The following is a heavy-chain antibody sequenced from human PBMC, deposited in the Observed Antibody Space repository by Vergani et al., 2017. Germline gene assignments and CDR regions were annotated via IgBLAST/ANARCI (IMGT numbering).Heavy chain of an antibody. CDR3: ARDRRDGYTRYFDY. CDR2: ISGSGGSTYYA. CDR1: GFTFSNFA. J-gene: IGHJ4*02. Sequence: EVQLVESGGGLVQPGGSLRLSCAASGFTFSNFAMSWVRQAPGKGLEWVSAISGSGGSTYYAYYADSVKGRFTISRDNAKNSLYLQMNSLRAEDTAVYYCARDRRDGYTRYFDYWGQGTLVTVSS. V-gene: IGHV3-23*04. D-gene: IGHD5-24*01.